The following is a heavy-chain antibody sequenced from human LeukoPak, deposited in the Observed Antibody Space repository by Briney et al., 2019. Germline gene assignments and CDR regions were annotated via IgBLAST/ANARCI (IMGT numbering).Heavy chain of an antibody. D-gene: IGHD5-24*01. CDR1: GYTFTGYH. CDR2: INPNSGVT. J-gene: IGHJ4*02. CDR3: ASRDGPQGAFDY. Sequence: ASVKVSCKASGYTFTGYHIHWVRQAPGQGLEWMGWINPNSGVTNYAQKSQGRVTMTRDTSISTAYMELSRLTSDDTAVYYCASRDGPQGAFDYWGQGTLVTVSS. V-gene: IGHV1-2*02.